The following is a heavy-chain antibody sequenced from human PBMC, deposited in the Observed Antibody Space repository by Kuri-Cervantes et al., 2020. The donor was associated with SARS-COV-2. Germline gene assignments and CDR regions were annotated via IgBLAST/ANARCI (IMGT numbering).Heavy chain of an antibody. V-gene: IGHV3-9*01. Sequence: GGSLRLSCAASGFTFDDYAIYGVRQAPGKGLEWVSGISRNSATIGYADSVKGRFTISRHNSKNTLYLQMNSLRAEDTAVYYCARGRDSSGWSFFDYWGQGTLVTVSS. J-gene: IGHJ4*02. CDR2: ISRNSATI. D-gene: IGHD6-19*01. CDR3: ARGRDSSGWSFFDY. CDR1: GFTFDDYA.